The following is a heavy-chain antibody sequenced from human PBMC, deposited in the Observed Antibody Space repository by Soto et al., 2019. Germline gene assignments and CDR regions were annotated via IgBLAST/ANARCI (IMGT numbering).Heavy chain of an antibody. Sequence: SETLSLTCAVSSGSISSSNWWSWVRQPPGKGLEWIGEIYHSGSTNYNPSLKSRVTISVDKSKNQFSLKLSSVTAADTAAYYCARIRGWSLYYYFDYWGQGTLVTVSS. V-gene: IGHV4-4*02. D-gene: IGHD6-19*01. CDR1: SGSISSSNW. CDR3: ARIRGWSLYYYFDY. CDR2: IYHSGST. J-gene: IGHJ4*02.